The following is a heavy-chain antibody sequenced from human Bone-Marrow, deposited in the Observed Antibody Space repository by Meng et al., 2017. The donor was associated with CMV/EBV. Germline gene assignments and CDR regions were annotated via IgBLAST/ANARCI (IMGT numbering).Heavy chain of an antibody. CDR1: GFTFSTYW. CDR3: ARDPGWLRYCGSDCYWN. Sequence: GESLKISCAASGFTFSTYWMHWVRQAPGKGLVWVSRINPDGSSTSYADSVKGRFTISRDNAKNTLYLQMNSLRAEDTAVYYCARDPGWLRYCGSDCYWNWGQGPLVTVSS. V-gene: IGHV3-74*01. J-gene: IGHJ4*02. D-gene: IGHD2-21*01. CDR2: INPDGSST.